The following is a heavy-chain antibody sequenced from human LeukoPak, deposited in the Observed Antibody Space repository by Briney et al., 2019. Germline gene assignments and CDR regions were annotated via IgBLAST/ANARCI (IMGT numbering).Heavy chain of an antibody. CDR3: ARGGHCSSTSCYGYCYYYGMDV. CDR1: GFTFSSYA. J-gene: IGHJ6*02. V-gene: IGHV3-30-3*01. D-gene: IGHD2-2*01. Sequence: GGSLRLSCAASGFTFSSYAMHWVRQAPGKGLEWVAVISYDGSNKYYADSVKGRFTISRDNSKNTLYLQMNSLRAEDTAVYYCARGGHCSSTSCYGYCYYYGMDVWGQGTTVTVSS. CDR2: ISYDGSNK.